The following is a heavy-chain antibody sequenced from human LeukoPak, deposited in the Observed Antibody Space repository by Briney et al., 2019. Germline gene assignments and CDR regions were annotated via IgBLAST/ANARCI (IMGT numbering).Heavy chain of an antibody. V-gene: IGHV3-74*03. CDR3: ATSPVISRD. CDR2: IYSDVRRI. CDR1: GFTFSNYW. Sequence: GGSLRLSCAASGFTFSNYWMHWVRQAPGKGLEWVARIYSDVRRIKYADSVKGRFTISRDNAKNTLYLQMNALRVEDTAVYYCATSPVISRDWGQGTLVTVSS. J-gene: IGHJ4*02. D-gene: IGHD2-21*01.